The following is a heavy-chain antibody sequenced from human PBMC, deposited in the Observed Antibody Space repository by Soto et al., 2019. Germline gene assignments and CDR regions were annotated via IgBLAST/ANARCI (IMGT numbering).Heavy chain of an antibody. D-gene: IGHD3-22*01. CDR3: AREADRSGYLDY. CDR1: GGSISSYY. V-gene: IGHV4-59*01. Sequence: QVQLQESGPGLVKPSETLSLTCTVSGGSISSYYWSWIRQPPGKGLEWIGYIYYSGSTNYNPSPKSRVTLSVDTSKNQFSLKLSSVTAADTAVYYCAREADRSGYLDYWGQGTLVTVSS. CDR2: IYYSGST. J-gene: IGHJ4*02.